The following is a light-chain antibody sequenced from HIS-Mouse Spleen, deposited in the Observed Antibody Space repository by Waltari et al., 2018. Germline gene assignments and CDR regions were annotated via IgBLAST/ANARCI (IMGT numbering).Light chain of an antibody. Sequence: SYELTQPPSVSVSPRQTARITFSGDALPKKHAYWDQQKSGQAPVLVIYEDSKRPSGIPERFSGSSSGTMATLTISGAQVEDEADYYCYSTDSSGNHRVFGGGTKLTVL. CDR2: EDS. J-gene: IGLJ2*01. CDR1: ALPKKH. CDR3: YSTDSSGNHRV. V-gene: IGLV3-10*01.